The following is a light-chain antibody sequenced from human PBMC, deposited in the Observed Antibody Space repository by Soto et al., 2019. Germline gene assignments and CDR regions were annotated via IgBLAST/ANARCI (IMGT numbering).Light chain of an antibody. V-gene: IGKV3-15*01. J-gene: IGKJ5*01. Sequence: ETVMTQSPATLSVSPGERSTLSCRASQSARISLGWYQQKPGQSPRLLIYGESTRATGIPARFSGSGSGTEFTLTISSLQSEDFAVYYCQQRSTWPTFGQGTRLDIK. CDR1: QSARIS. CDR2: GES. CDR3: QQRSTWPT.